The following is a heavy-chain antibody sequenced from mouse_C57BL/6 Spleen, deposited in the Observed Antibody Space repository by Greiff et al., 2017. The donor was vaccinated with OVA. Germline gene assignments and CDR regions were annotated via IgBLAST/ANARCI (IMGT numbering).Heavy chain of an antibody. CDR1: GFSLTSYG. Sequence: VMLVESGPGLVQPSQSLSITCTVSGFSLTSYGVHWVRQSPGKGLEWLGVIWSGGSTDYNAAFISRLSISKDNSKSQVFFKMNSLQADDTAIYYCARTNYYGSSYAWFAYWGQGTLVTVSA. V-gene: IGHV2-2*01. CDR3: ARTNYYGSSYAWFAY. CDR2: IWSGGST. J-gene: IGHJ3*01. D-gene: IGHD1-1*01.